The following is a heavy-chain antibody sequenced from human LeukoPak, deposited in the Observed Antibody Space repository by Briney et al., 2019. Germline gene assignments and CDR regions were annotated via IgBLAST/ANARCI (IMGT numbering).Heavy chain of an antibody. CDR1: GCSISTYC. V-gene: IGHV4-59*01. CDR2: IYYSGST. D-gene: IGHD2-2*01. Sequence: WETLRLSCAASGCSISTYCMTWVRQPPGKGLEWIGYIYYSGSTNYNTSPKSGVFIAACTSKKKLSIKLSSLTAADSAVYYCSKGGKVFPRGGRLPAWGQGTLVSVSS. J-gene: IGHJ1*01. CDR3: SKGGKVFPRGGRLPA.